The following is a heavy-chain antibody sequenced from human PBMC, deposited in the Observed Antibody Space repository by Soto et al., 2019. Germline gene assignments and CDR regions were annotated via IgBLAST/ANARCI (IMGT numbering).Heavy chain of an antibody. J-gene: IGHJ4*02. Sequence: GGSLRLSCAASGFTFSSYAMSWVRQAPGKGLEWVSTIRGNGGNTYYADSVKGRFTISRDNSKKTLSLQMNSLRAEDTAVYYCAKEREDSSDFDNWGQGTLVTVSS. CDR1: GFTFSSYA. V-gene: IGHV3-23*01. CDR2: IRGNGGNT. D-gene: IGHD6-19*01. CDR3: AKEREDSSDFDN.